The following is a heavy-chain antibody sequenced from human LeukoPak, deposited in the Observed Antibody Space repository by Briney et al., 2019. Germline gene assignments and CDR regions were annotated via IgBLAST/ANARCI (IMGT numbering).Heavy chain of an antibody. J-gene: IGHJ4*02. CDR2: IRSKAGGGTT. CDR1: GFTFSSFW. Sequence: GGSLRLSCTASGFTFSSFWMSWVRQAPGKGLEWVGRIRSKAGGGTTEYGAPVKGRFTISRDDSKDTLYLQMNSLKTEDTALYYCTTLRARSDYWGQGTLVTVSS. V-gene: IGHV3-15*01. D-gene: IGHD3-3*01. CDR3: TTLRARSDY.